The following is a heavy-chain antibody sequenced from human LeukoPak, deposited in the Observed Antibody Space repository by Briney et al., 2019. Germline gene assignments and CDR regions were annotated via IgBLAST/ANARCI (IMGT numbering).Heavy chain of an antibody. CDR2: IYYSGST. Sequence: KPSETLSLTCTVSGGSISSYYWSWLRQPPGKGLEWVGYIYYSGSTNYNPSLKSRVTISVDTSKNQFSLKLSSVTAADTAVYYCARRRSGTSSEFDPWGQGTLVTVSS. CDR1: GGSISSYY. CDR3: ARRRSGTSSEFDP. V-gene: IGHV4-59*08. D-gene: IGHD6-6*01. J-gene: IGHJ5*02.